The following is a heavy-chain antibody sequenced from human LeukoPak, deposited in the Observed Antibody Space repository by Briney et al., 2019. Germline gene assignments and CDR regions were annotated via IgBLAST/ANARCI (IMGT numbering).Heavy chain of an antibody. CDR3: ASHLWFGDIDY. J-gene: IGHJ4*02. Sequence: PGGSLRLSCAASGFTFSIYAMSWVRQAPGKGREWLSSISGSGSSTYYADSVKGRFTISRDNAKNSLYLQMNSLRAEDTAVYYCASHLWFGDIDYWGQGTLVTVSS. V-gene: IGHV3-23*01. D-gene: IGHD3-10*01. CDR2: ISGSGSST. CDR1: GFTFSIYA.